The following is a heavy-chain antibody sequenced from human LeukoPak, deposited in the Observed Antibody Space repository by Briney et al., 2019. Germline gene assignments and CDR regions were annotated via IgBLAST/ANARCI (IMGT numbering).Heavy chain of an antibody. CDR1: GFTFSSYA. CDR3: APTLGGETSDRLFDY. D-gene: IGHD4-17*01. Sequence: PGGSLRLSCAVSGFTFSSYAMNWVRQAPGKGLEWVSTIRGSGGITYYADSVKGRFTISRDNSKNTLFLQMNSLRAEDTAVYYCAPTLGGETSDRLFDYRGQGTLVTVSS. J-gene: IGHJ4*02. V-gene: IGHV3-23*01. CDR2: IRGSGGIT.